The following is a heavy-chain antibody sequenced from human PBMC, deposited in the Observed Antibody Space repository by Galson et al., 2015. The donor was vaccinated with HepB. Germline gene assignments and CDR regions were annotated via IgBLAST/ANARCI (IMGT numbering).Heavy chain of an antibody. CDR2: ISSNGGST. J-gene: IGHJ4*02. CDR1: GFTFSSYA. V-gene: IGHV3-64D*06. CDR3: VKGKYCSSTSCYTPFDY. Sequence: LRLSCAASGFTFSSYAMHWVRQAPGKGLEYVSAISSNGGSTYYADSVKGRFTISRDNSKNTLYLQMSSLRAEDTAVYYCVKGKYCSSTSCYTPFDYWGQGTLVTVSS. D-gene: IGHD2-2*02.